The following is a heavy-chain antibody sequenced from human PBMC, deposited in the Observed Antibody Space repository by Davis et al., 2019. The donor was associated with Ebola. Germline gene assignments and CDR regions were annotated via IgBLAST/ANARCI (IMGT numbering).Heavy chain of an antibody. V-gene: IGHV4-59*08. Sequence: PGGSLRLSCTVSGGSISSYYWSWIRQPPGKGLEWIGYIYYSGSTNYNPSLNSRVTISVDTSKNQFSLKLSSVTAADTAVYYCARHLYYYDSSGYYYQSDLDYWGQGTLVTVSS. CDR1: GGSISSYY. CDR2: IYYSGST. CDR3: ARHLYYYDSSGYYYQSDLDY. J-gene: IGHJ4*02. D-gene: IGHD3-22*01.